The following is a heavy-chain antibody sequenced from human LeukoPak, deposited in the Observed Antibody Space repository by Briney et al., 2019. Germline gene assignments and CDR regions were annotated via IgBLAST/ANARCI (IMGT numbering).Heavy chain of an antibody. CDR1: GGTFSSYA. Sequence: SVKVSCKASGGTFSSYAISWVRQAPGQGLEWMGGIIPIFGTANYAQKFQGRVTITTDESTSTAYMELSSLRSEDTAVYYCARGELHYDSSGYSFDYWGQGTLATVSS. CDR3: ARGELHYDSSGYSFDY. V-gene: IGHV1-69*05. J-gene: IGHJ4*02. D-gene: IGHD3-22*01. CDR2: IIPIFGTA.